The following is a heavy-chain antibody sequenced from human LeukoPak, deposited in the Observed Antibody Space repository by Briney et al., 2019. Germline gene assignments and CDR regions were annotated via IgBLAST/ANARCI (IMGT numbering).Heavy chain of an antibody. J-gene: IGHJ4*02. D-gene: IGHD6-13*01. CDR1: GYTCTSYA. CDR2: INAGNGNT. Sequence: ASVKVSCKASGYTCTSYAMHWVRQAPGQRLEWMGWINAGNGNTKYSQKFQGRVTITRDTSASTAYMELSSLRSEDTAVYYCARGVVGSSSWQFDYWGQGTLVTVSS. CDR3: ARGVVGSSSWQFDY. V-gene: IGHV1-3*01.